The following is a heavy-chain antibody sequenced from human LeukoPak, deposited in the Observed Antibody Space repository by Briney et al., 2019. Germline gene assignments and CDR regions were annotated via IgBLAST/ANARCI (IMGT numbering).Heavy chain of an antibody. Sequence: SETLSLTCTVSGGSISGYYWSWIRQPPGKGLEWIGYIYYSGSTNYNPSLKSRVTISVDTSKNQFSLKLSSVTAADTAVYYCARFASSGWYFDYWGQGTLVTVSS. D-gene: IGHD6-19*01. CDR3: ARFASSGWYFDY. J-gene: IGHJ4*02. CDR2: IYYSGST. V-gene: IGHV4-59*01. CDR1: GGSISGYY.